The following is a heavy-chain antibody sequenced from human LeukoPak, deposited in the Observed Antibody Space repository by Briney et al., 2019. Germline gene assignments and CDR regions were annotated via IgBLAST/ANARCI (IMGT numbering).Heavy chain of an antibody. D-gene: IGHD3-3*01. CDR3: ARGPSDDSYLTLRLEASYYMDV. CDR1: GYTFTGYY. Sequence: GASVKVSCKASGYTFTGYYMHWVRQAPGQGLEWMGWINPNRGGTNYAQKFQGRVTMTRDTSISTAYMELSRLRSDDTAVYYCARGPSDDSYLTLRLEASYYMDVWGKGTTVTVSS. J-gene: IGHJ6*03. CDR2: INPNRGGT. V-gene: IGHV1-2*02.